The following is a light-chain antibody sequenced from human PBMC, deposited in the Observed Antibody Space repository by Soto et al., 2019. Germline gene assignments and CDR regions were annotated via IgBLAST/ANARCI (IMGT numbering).Light chain of an antibody. J-gene: IGLJ3*02. CDR3: QSYDSSLSGSWV. V-gene: IGLV1-40*01. CDR1: SSNIGAGYD. CDR2: GNI. Sequence: QSVLTQSPSVSGAPGQRVTISCTGSSSNIGAGYDVHWYQQPPGTAPKLLMYGNINRPSGVPVRFSGSKSGTSASLTITGLQAEDEADYYCQSYDSSLSGSWVFGGGTKLTVL.